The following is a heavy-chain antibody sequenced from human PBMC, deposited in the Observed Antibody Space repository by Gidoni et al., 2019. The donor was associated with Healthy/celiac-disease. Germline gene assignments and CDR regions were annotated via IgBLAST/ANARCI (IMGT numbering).Heavy chain of an antibody. D-gene: IGHD3-10*01. CDR1: GYSISSGYY. J-gene: IGHJ6*02. CDR3: ARRPKYYGSGSPNYGMDV. CDR2: IYHSGSN. Sequence: QVQLQESAPGLVKPSETLSLTCAVSGYSISSGYYWGWIRQPPGKGLEWIGSIYHSGSNYYNPSLKSRVTISVDTSKNQFSLKLSSVTAADTAVYYCARRPKYYGSGSPNYGMDVWGQGTTVTVSS. V-gene: IGHV4-38-2*01.